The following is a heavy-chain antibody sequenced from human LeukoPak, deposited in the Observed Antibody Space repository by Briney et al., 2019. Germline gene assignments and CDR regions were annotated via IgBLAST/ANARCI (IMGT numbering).Heavy chain of an antibody. J-gene: IGHJ4*02. CDR3: ARLWRLEWLLRIRVFDY. CDR2: IYYSGST. Sequence: SETLSLTCTVSGGSISSSSYYWGWIRQPPGKGLEWIGSIYYSGSTYYNPSLKSRVTISVDTSKNQFSLKLSSVTAADTAVYYCARLWRLEWLLRIRVFDYWGQGTLVTISS. CDR1: GGSISSSSYY. V-gene: IGHV4-39*01. D-gene: IGHD3-3*01.